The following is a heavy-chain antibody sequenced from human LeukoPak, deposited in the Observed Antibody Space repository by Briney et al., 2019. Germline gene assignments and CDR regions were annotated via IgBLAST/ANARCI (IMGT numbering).Heavy chain of an antibody. CDR1: GGSFSGYY. CDR2: IYYSGST. J-gene: IGHJ6*03. CDR3: ARDRIAAAGTDYYYYYMDV. V-gene: IGHV4-59*01. D-gene: IGHD6-13*01. Sequence: PSETLSLTCAVYGGSFSGYYWSWIRQPPGKGLEWIGYIYYSGSTNYNPSLKSRVTISVDTSKNQFSLKLSSVTAADTAVYYCARDRIAAAGTDYYYYYMDVWGKGTTVTISS.